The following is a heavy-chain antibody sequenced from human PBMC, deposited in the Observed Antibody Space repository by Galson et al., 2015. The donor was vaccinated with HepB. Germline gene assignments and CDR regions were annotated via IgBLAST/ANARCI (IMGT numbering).Heavy chain of an antibody. D-gene: IGHD6-13*01. CDR2: ISAYNGNT. CDR1: GYTFTSYG. Sequence: SVKVSCKASGYTFTSYGISWVRQAPGQELEWMGWISAYNGNTNKAENLLDRITMTTDTSTSTAYMELRSLRSDDTAVYYCARDRYTSSWYFDCWGQGTLVTVSS. J-gene: IGHJ4*02. V-gene: IGHV1-18*01. CDR3: ARDRYTSSWYFDC.